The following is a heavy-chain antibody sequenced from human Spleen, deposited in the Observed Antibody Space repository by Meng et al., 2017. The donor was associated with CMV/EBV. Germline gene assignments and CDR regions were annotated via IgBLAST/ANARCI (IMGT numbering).Heavy chain of an antibody. CDR3: ARDRGWLQWANYFDY. D-gene: IGHD5-24*01. CDR2: IKQDGSEK. V-gene: IGHV3-7*01. CDR1: GFTFSSYW. J-gene: IGHJ4*02. Sequence: GGSLRLSCAASGFTFSSYWMSWVRQAPGKGLEWVANIKQDGSEKYYVDSVKGRFTISRDNSKNTLYLQMNSLRAEDTAVYYCARDRGWLQWANYFDYWGQGTLVTVSS.